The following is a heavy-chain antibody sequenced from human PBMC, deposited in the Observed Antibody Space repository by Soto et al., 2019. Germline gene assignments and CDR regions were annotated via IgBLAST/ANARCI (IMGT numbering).Heavy chain of an antibody. CDR3: ARARAADIVAAAD. D-gene: IGHD5-12*01. Sequence: QVQLVQSGAEVKKPGASVKVSCRASGYTFTSFDLNWVRQATGQGLEWMGWINTDSGNTGHAQKFQGRVTMTRDTSISTAYMELSSLTSEDTAVYYCARARAADIVAAADWGQGTLVTVSS. J-gene: IGHJ1*01. CDR2: INTDSGNT. CDR1: GYTFTSFD. V-gene: IGHV1-8*01.